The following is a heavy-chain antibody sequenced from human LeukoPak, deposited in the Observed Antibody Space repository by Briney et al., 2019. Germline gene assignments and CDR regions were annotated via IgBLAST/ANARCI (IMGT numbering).Heavy chain of an antibody. V-gene: IGHV1-69*05. J-gene: IGHJ3*02. D-gene: IGHD3-9*01. CDR3: ARASLNYRNYDILTGYYRRGAFDI. Sequence: SVKVSCKASGGTFSSYAIGWVRQAPGQGLEWMGGIIPIFGTANYAQKFQGRVTITTDESTSTAYMELSSLRSEDTAVYYCARASLNYRNYDILTGYYRRGAFDIWGQGTMVTVSS. CDR1: GGTFSSYA. CDR2: IIPIFGTA.